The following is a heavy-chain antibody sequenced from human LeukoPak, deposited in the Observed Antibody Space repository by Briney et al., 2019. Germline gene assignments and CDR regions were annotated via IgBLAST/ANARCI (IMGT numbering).Heavy chain of an antibody. CDR1: GFTFSSYA. D-gene: IGHD2/OR15-2a*01. CDR3: EKHFYSFDY. J-gene: IGHJ4*02. CDR2: ISGSGGST. V-gene: IGHV3-23*01. Sequence: PGGSLRLSCAASGFTFSSYAMSWVRRAPGKGLECVSAISGSGGSTYYADSVKGRFTISRDNSKNTLYLQMNSLRAEDTAVYYCEKHFYSFDYWGQGTLVTVSS.